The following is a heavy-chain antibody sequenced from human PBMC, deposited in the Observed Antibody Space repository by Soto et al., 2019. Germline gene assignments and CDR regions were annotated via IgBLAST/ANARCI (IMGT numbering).Heavy chain of an antibody. J-gene: IGHJ6*02. CDR1: GFTFADYT. D-gene: IGHD6-13*01. Sequence: PCGYLRLSCAASGFTFADYTMHWVFKAPGKGLEWVSLISWDGGTTYYADSVKGRFTISRDNSKTSLYLQMNSLRTEDTALYYCAKDSGGSSWWSGSYYAMDVWGQGT. V-gene: IGHV3-43*01. CDR2: ISWDGGTT. CDR3: AKDSGGSSWWSGSYYAMDV.